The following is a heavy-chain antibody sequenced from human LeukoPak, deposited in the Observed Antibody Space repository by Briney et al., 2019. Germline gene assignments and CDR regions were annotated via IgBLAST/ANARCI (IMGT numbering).Heavy chain of an antibody. CDR3: ARGLTLGYCSSTSCPGDHMDV. D-gene: IGHD2-2*01. CDR2: IYYSGST. V-gene: IGHV4-59*08. CDR1: GGSISSYY. J-gene: IGHJ6*03. Sequence: SETLSLTCTVSGGSISSYYWSWIRQPPGKGLEWIGYIYYSGSTYYNPSLKSRVTISVDTSKNQFSLKLSSVTAADTAVYYCARGLTLGYCSSTSCPGDHMDVWGKGTTVTVSS.